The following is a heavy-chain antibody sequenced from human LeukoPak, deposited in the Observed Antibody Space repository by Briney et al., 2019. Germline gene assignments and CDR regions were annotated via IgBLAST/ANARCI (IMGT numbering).Heavy chain of an antibody. Sequence: PSQTLSLTCAISGDSVSSNSAAWNWIRQSPSRGLEWLGRTYYRSKWYNDYAVSVKSRITINPDTSKNQFSLQLSSVTAADTAVYYCARVHGSPGYCSSTSCPTPTWHYYGMDVWGQGTTVTVSS. D-gene: IGHD2-2*01. J-gene: IGHJ6*02. CDR1: GDSVSSNSAA. CDR3: ARVHGSPGYCSSTSCPTPTWHYYGMDV. CDR2: TYYRSKWYN. V-gene: IGHV6-1*01.